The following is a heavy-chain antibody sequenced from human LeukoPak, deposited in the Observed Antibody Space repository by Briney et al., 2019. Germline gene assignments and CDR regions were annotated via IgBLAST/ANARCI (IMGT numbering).Heavy chain of an antibody. V-gene: IGHV3-30*18. Sequence: PGGSLRLSCAASGFXFSSYGIHWVRQAPGKGLEWVAVISYDGSNKYYADSVKGRFTISRDNSKNTLYLQMNSLRAEDTAVYYCAKDGVSYYFDYWGQGTLVTVSS. CDR2: ISYDGSNK. CDR3: AKDGVSYYFDY. J-gene: IGHJ4*02. D-gene: IGHD3-3*01. CDR1: GFXFSSYG.